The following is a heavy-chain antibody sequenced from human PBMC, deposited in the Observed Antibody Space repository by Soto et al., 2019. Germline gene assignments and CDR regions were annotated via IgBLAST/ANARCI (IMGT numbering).Heavy chain of an antibody. J-gene: IGHJ5*02. CDR3: ARLDYDFWSGPPRPNWFDP. V-gene: IGHV4-61*01. D-gene: IGHD3-3*01. Sequence: SETLSLTCTVSGGSVSSGSYYWSWIRQPPGKGLEWIGYIYYSGSTNYNPSLKSRVTISVDTSKNQFSLKLSSVTAAETAVYYCARLDYDFWSGPPRPNWFDPWGQATMVTVSS. CDR2: IYYSGST. CDR1: GGSVSSGSYY.